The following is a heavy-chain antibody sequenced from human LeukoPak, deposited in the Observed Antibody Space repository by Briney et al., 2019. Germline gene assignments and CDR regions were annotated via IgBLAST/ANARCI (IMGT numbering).Heavy chain of an antibody. V-gene: IGHV1-69*04. CDR2: IIPLLGTA. CDR3: ARDLSIVGAESVGY. J-gene: IGHJ4*02. D-gene: IGHD1-26*01. CDR1: GGTFSSYA. Sequence: GASVKVSCKASGGTFSSYAISWVRQAPGQGFEWMGRIIPLLGTANYAQKFQGRVTITADKSTRTAYMELSSLRSEDTAVYYCARDLSIVGAESVGYWGQGTLVTVSS.